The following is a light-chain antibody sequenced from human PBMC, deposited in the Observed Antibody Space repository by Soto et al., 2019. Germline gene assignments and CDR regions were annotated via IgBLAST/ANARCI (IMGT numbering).Light chain of an antibody. J-gene: IGLJ1*01. Sequence: QSVLTQPPSASGTPGQRVTISCSGSSSNIGTNTVNWYQQLPGTAPNLLIFSSNQRPSGVSDRFSGSKSGTSASLAISGLQSEDEADYYCAAWDDSLNGFYVFGTGTKVTVL. CDR2: SSN. V-gene: IGLV1-44*01. CDR1: SSNIGTNT. CDR3: AAWDDSLNGFYV.